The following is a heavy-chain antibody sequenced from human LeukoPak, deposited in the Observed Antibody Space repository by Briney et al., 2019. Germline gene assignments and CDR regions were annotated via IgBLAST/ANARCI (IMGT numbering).Heavy chain of an antibody. V-gene: IGHV3-15*01. D-gene: IGHD3-3*01. Sequence: GGSLRLSCAASGFTFSNAWMSWVRQAPGRGLEWVGRIKSKTDGGTTDYAAPVKGRFTISRDDSKNTLYLQMNSLKTEDTAVYYCTTDRGLLYDLWSLNRAFDYWGQGTLVTVSS. CDR2: IKSKTDGGTT. J-gene: IGHJ4*02. CDR3: TTDRGLLYDLWSLNRAFDY. CDR1: GFTFSNAW.